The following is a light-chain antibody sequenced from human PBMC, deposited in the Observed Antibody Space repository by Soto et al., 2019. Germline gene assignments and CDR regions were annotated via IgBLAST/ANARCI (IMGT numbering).Light chain of an antibody. V-gene: IGKV3-20*01. CDR1: QSVSSSY. Sequence: EIVLTQSPGTLSLSPGERATLSCRASQSVSSSYLAWYQQKPGQAPRLLIYGASSRATGIPDRFSGSGSGTDFTLTISRLEPEDFAVYYCQQYGSSHPLSTFGPGTKVDIK. CDR3: QQYGSSHPLST. J-gene: IGKJ3*01. CDR2: GAS.